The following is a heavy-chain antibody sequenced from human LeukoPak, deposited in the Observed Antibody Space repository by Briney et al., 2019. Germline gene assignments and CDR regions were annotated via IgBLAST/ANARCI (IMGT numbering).Heavy chain of an antibody. J-gene: IGHJ6*03. CDR3: ARDTSLYCSGGSCFQNYYCYMDV. D-gene: IGHD2-15*01. CDR1: GGSISSYY. Sequence: SETLSLTCTVSGGSISSYYWSWIRQPAGKGLEWIGRIYTSGSTNYNPSLKSRVTMSVDTSKNQFSLKLSSVTAADTAVYYCARDTSLYCSGGSCFQNYYCYMDVWGKGTTVTVSS. CDR2: IYTSGST. V-gene: IGHV4-4*07.